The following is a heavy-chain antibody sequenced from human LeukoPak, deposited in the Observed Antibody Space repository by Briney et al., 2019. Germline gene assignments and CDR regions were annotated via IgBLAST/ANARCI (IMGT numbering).Heavy chain of an antibody. D-gene: IGHD5-12*01. Sequence: SETLSLICTVSGGSISSYDWSWIRQPPGKGLKWFGYFYYTGSTKYNPSLKSRVTISVDTFKNQISLDLSSVTAADTAVYYCARHSRGYGSFDYWGQGTLVTVSS. J-gene: IGHJ4*02. CDR2: FYYTGST. V-gene: IGHV4-59*08. CDR3: ARHSRGYGSFDY. CDR1: GGSISSYD.